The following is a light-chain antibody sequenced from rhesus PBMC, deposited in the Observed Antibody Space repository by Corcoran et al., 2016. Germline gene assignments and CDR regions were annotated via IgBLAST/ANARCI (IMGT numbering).Light chain of an antibody. CDR1: QGIRNS. J-gene: IGKJ2*01. Sequence: DIQMTQSPSSLSASVGDRVTITCQASQGIRNSLAWYQQTPGKVPKLLIYKAITLESGVPTRFSGSGSGTDCTLTISSLQPEDFASYYCQHGYGTPYSFGQGTKVEIK. CDR2: KAI. V-gene: IGKV1-25*01. CDR3: QHGYGTPYS.